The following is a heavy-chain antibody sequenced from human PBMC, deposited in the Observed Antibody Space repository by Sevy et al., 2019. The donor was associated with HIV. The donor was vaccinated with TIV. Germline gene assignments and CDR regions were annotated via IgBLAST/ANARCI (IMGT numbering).Heavy chain of an antibody. J-gene: IGHJ6*02. D-gene: IGHD3-22*01. CDR1: GFTFSIYA. CDR2: ISYDGGVK. CDR3: ARDLPSAVINPFYYYGLDV. Sequence: GGSLRLSCAASGFTFSIYAMHWVRQAPGKGLEWVAVISYDGGVKYFADSVKGRVTISRDNSKNTLYLQMNSLRPEDTAVYYCARDLPSAVINPFYYYGLDVWGQGTTVTVSS. V-gene: IGHV3-30*04.